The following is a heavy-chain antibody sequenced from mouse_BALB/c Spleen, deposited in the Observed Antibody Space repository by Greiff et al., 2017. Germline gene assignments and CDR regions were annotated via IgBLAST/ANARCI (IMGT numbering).Heavy chain of an antibody. CDR3: ARSGSTMITVFDY. Sequence: VQLQQSGPELVKPGASVKMSCKASGYTFTSYVMHWVKQKPGQGLEWIGYINPYNDGTKYNEKFKGKATLTSDKSSSTAYMELSSLTSEDSAVYYCARSGSTMITVFDYWGQGTTLTVSS. V-gene: IGHV1-14*01. J-gene: IGHJ2*01. CDR1: GYTFTSYV. CDR2: INPYNDGT. D-gene: IGHD2-4*01.